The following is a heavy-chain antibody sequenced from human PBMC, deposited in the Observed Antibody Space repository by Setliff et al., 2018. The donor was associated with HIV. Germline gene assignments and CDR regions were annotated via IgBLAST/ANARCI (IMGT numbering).Heavy chain of an antibody. CDR2: IYYSGST. V-gene: IGHV4-39*01. Sequence: SETLSLTCTVSGGSISSGSYYWGWIRQPPGKGLEWTGSIYYSGSTYYNPSLQSRVTISVDTSKNLFSLRLSSVTASDTAVYSCARQAIFGYYDSSGYLDYWGQGTLVTVSS. J-gene: IGHJ4*02. CDR3: ARQAIFGYYDSSGYLDY. D-gene: IGHD3-22*01. CDR1: GGSISSGSYY.